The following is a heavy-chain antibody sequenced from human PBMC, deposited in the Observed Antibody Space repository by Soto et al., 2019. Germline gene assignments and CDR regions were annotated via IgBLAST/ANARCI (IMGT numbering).Heavy chain of an antibody. CDR1: GFTFSHYA. CDR3: ANGIEAMATYYFGY. D-gene: IGHD5-12*01. V-gene: IGHV3-30*18. J-gene: IGHJ4*02. CDR2: ISYDGSKT. Sequence: GGSLRLSCAVSGFTFSHYAMHWVRQAPGKGLEWVALISYDGSKTHYADSGKGRFTISRDNSKNTVYLHMNSLRPEDTAVYYCANGIEAMATYYFGYWGQGTLVTLS.